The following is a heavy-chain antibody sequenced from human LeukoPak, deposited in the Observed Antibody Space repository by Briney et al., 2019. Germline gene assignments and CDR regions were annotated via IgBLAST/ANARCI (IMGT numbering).Heavy chain of an antibody. CDR1: GFTFSSYA. J-gene: IGHJ3*02. Sequence: GGSLRLSCAASGFTFSSYAMSWVRQAPGKGLEWISYISSRSSAIYYADSVKGRFTISRDNAKNSLYLQMNSLRDEDTAVYYCARDGGYGVNAAFDIWGQGTMVTVSS. CDR3: ARDGGYGVNAAFDI. D-gene: IGHD4-23*01. CDR2: ISSRSSAI. V-gene: IGHV3-48*02.